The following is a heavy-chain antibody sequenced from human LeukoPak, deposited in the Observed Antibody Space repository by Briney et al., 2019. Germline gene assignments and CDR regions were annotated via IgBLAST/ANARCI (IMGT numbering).Heavy chain of an antibody. V-gene: IGHV3-7*02. Sequence: GGSLRLSCAASGFTFSDFWMNWVRQAPGKGLEWVANIRQDGSEKHFLDSVKGRFTISRDNAKNSLFLQMNSLRAEDTAVYYCASYSSSRGDIEYWGQGTLVPVSS. D-gene: IGHD3-10*01. CDR3: ASYSSSRGDIEY. CDR2: IRQDGSEK. J-gene: IGHJ4*02. CDR1: GFTFSDFW.